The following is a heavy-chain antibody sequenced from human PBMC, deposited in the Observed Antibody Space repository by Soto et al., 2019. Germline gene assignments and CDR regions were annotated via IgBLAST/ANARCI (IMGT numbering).Heavy chain of an antibody. CDR3: ARDSFGYDYDFWSGSPKSSWFDP. D-gene: IGHD3-3*01. J-gene: IGHJ5*02. V-gene: IGHV3-21*01. Sequence: LRLSCAASGFTFCSYSMNWVRQAPGKGLEWVSSISSSSSYIYYADSVKGRFTISRDNAKNSLYLQMNSLRAEDTAVYYCARDSFGYDYDFWSGSPKSSWFDPWGQGTLVTVSS. CDR2: ISSSSSYI. CDR1: GFTFCSYS.